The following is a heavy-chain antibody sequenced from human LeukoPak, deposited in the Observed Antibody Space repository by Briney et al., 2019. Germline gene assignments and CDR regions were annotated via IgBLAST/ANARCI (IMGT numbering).Heavy chain of an antibody. CDR3: ARQAIAVAEPGSFDY. CDR1: GGSISSSSYC. Sequence: PSETLSLTCTVSGGSISSSSYCWGWIRQPPGKGLEWIGSIYYSGSTYYNPSLKSRVTISVDTSKNQFSLKLSSVTAADTAVYYCARQAIAVAEPGSFDYWGQGTLVTVSS. J-gene: IGHJ4*02. CDR2: IYYSGST. V-gene: IGHV4-39*01. D-gene: IGHD6-19*01.